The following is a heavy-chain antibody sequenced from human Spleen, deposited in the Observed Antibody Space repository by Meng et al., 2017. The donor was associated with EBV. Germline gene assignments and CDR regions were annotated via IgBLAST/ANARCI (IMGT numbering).Heavy chain of an antibody. D-gene: IGHD2-21*02. Sequence: QVPLEQSGAEVKKPGASVKVSCKASGYNFNNYGITWVRQAPGQGLEWMGWISAYNGNTDYGQNFQGRVTMTKDKSTSTAYMDLRSLRFDDTAVYYCARSIFSNDFFNWGQGTLVTVFS. J-gene: IGHJ4*02. V-gene: IGHV1-18*01. CDR3: ARSIFSNDFFN. CDR2: ISAYNGNT. CDR1: GYNFNNYG.